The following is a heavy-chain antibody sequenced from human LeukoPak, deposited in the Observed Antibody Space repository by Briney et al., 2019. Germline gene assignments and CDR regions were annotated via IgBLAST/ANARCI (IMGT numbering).Heavy chain of an antibody. CDR3: AKGFEQQLVSPLDY. CDR2: ISWNSGSI. D-gene: IGHD6-13*01. V-gene: IGHV3-9*03. J-gene: IGHJ4*02. Sequence: GGSLRLSCAASGFTFDDYAMHWVRQAPGKGLEWLSGISWNSGSIGYADSVKGRFTISRDNAKNSLYLQMNSLRAEDMALYYCAKGFEQQLVSPLDYWGQGTLVTVSS. CDR1: GFTFDDYA.